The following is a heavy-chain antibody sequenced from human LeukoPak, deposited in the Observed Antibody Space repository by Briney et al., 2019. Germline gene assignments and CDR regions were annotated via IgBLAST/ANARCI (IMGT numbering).Heavy chain of an antibody. V-gene: IGHV1-24*01. CDR1: GYTFTSYG. CDR3: ATDMGQWEPNYYGMDV. CDR2: FDPEDGET. Sequence: ASVKVSCKASGYTFTSYGISWVRQAPGKGLEWMGGFDPEDGETIYAQKFQGRVTMTEDTSTDTAYMELSSLRSEDTAVYYCATDMGQWEPNYYGMDVWGQGTTVTVSS. J-gene: IGHJ6*02. D-gene: IGHD1-26*01.